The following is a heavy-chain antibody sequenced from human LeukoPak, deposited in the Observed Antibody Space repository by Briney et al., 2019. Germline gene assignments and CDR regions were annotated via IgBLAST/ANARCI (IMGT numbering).Heavy chain of an antibody. D-gene: IGHD3-3*01. V-gene: IGHV1-2*06. CDR3: AGAGYDFWSGNPTSTKKKPVYYYYYMEL. J-gene: IGHJ6*03. Sequence: ASVKVSCKASGYTFTGYYMHWVRQAPGHGLEWMGRINPNSGGTNYAQKFQGRVTMTRDTSISTAYVAMSKMRSDDTAVYYCAGAGYDFWSGNPTSTKKKPVYYYYYMELWGKGTTVTVSS. CDR1: GYTFTGYY. CDR2: INPNSGGT.